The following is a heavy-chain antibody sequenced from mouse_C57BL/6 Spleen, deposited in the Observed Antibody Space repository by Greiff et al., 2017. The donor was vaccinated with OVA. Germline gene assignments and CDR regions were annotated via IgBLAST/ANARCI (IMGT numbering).Heavy chain of an antibody. V-gene: IGHV1-15*01. J-gene: IGHJ1*03. Sequence: VQLQESGAELVRPGASVTLSCKASGYTFTDYEMHWVKQTPVHGLEWIGAIDPETGGTAYNQKFKGKAILTADKSSSTAYMELRSLTSEDSAVYYCTSHYYGSSYWYFDVWGTGTTVTVSS. CDR3: TSHYYGSSYWYFDV. CDR2: IDPETGGT. D-gene: IGHD1-1*01. CDR1: GYTFTDYE.